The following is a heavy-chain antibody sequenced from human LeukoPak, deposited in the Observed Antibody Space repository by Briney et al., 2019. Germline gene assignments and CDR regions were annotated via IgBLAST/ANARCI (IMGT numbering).Heavy chain of an antibody. CDR2: IIPILGIA. D-gene: IGHD3-10*01. J-gene: IGHJ4*02. CDR3: ARPTDTGFLR. CDR1: GFTFSSYA. V-gene: IGHV1-69*04. Sequence: GGSLRLSCAASGFTFSSYAISWVRQAPGQGLEWMGRIIPILGIANYAQKFQGRVTITADKSTSTAYMELSSLRPEDTAVYYCARPTDTGFLRWGQGTLVTVSS.